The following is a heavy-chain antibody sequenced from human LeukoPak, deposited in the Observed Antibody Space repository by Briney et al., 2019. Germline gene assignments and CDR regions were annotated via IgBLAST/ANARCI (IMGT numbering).Heavy chain of an antibody. CDR1: GYTFTSYG. J-gene: IGHJ4*02. D-gene: IGHD3-22*01. Sequence: ASVKVCCKASGYTFTSYGISWVRQAPGQGLEWMGWISAYNGNTNYAQKLQGRVTMTTDTSTSTAYMELRSLRSDDTAVYYCARGLSGYYDGAYYFDYWGQGTLVTVSS. CDR2: ISAYNGNT. V-gene: IGHV1-18*01. CDR3: ARGLSGYYDGAYYFDY.